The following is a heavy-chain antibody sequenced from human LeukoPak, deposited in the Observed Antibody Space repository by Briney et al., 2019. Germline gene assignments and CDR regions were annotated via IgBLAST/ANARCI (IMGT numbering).Heavy chain of an antibody. CDR1: GYTFTGYY. D-gene: IGHD3-3*01. V-gene: IGHV1-2*02. CDR3: ARVGPRFLVGYFQH. CDR2: INPNSGGT. Sequence: ASVRVSCKASGYTFTGYYMHWVRQAPGQGLEWMGWINPNSGGTNYAQKFQGRVTMTRDTSISTAYMELSRLRSDDTAVYYCARVGPRFLVGYFQHWGQGTLVTVSS. J-gene: IGHJ1*01.